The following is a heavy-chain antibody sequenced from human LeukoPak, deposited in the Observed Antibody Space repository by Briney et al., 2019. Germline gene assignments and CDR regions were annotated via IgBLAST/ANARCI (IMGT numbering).Heavy chain of an antibody. J-gene: IGHJ4*02. CDR1: SGDTFNTYN. V-gene: IGHV1-69*02. Sequence: AASVKVSCKASSGDTFNTYNIVWLRQAPGQGLEWMGRITPVLDVPNYALKFQDRVTITADKSTTTAYMELRDLRSNDTAVYYCARGQAAYSSGPPAHWGQGTLVTVSS. D-gene: IGHD6-19*01. CDR3: ARGQAAYSSGPPAH. CDR2: ITPVLDVP.